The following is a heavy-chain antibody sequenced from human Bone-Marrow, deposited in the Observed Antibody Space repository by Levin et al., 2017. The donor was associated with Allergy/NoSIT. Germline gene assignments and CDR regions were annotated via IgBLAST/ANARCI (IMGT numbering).Heavy chain of an antibody. V-gene: IGHV5-51*01. J-gene: IGHJ4*02. CDR2: IYPDDSDT. CDR1: GYTFTTYW. D-gene: IGHD6-19*01. Sequence: GESLKISCKGAGYTFTTYWIGWMRQMPGKGLEWVGIIYPDDSDTKYSPSFQGQVTISADKSISTTYLQWSSLKASDTAMYYCARRGSGDYDPLDYWGQGTLVTVSS. CDR3: ARRGSGDYDPLDY.